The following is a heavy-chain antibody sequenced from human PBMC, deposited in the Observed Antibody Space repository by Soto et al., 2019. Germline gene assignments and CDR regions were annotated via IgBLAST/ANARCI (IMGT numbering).Heavy chain of an antibody. Sequence: EVQLVESGGGLVQPGGSLRLSCAASGFTFNAYWMSWVRQAPGKGLEWVANIKQDGSEKWYVDSVKGRFTISRDNAKKSLLLQMNSLRVEDTVVYYCARGDYHYNGGPFSDAFDVWGQGTMVTVSS. V-gene: IGHV3-7*04. CDR1: GFTFNAYW. CDR3: ARGDYHYNGGPFSDAFDV. CDR2: IKQDGSEK. J-gene: IGHJ3*01. D-gene: IGHD2-8*01.